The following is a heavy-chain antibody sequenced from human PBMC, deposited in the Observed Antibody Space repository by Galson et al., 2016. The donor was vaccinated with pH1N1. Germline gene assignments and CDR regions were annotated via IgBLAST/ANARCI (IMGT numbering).Heavy chain of an antibody. CDR3: ARAGENYYETSGYGKT. CDR1: GVIFRNFA. V-gene: IGHV1-69*05. Sequence: SVKVSCKASGVIFRNFAMSWVRQAPGQGLEWMGGIIALFGTTNYAQKFQGRLTITTDESTSTVHMELSSLRSEDTAVYYCARAGENYYETSGYGKTWGQGTLVTVSS. J-gene: IGHJ4*02. D-gene: IGHD3-22*01. CDR2: IIALFGTT.